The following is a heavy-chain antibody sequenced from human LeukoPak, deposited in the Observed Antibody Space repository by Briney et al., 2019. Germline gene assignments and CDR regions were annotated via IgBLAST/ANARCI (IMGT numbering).Heavy chain of an antibody. CDR2: IYYSGST. CDR3: ARVSYDSSGYGVFAY. J-gene: IGHJ4*02. CDR1: GGSISSGDYY. D-gene: IGHD3-22*01. V-gene: IGHV4-31*03. Sequence: SETLSLTCTVSGGSISSGDYYWSWIRQHPGKGLEWFGYIYYSGSTYYNPSLKSRLTISLDTSKNQFSLKLSSGTAADTAVYYCARVSYDSSGYGVFAYWGQGTLVTVSS.